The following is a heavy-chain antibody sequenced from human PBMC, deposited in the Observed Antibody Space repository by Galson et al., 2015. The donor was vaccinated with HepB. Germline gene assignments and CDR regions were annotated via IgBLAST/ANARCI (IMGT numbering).Heavy chain of an antibody. J-gene: IGHJ6*02. D-gene: IGHD3-10*01. CDR3: ATGAAEFRYYYYYGMDV. V-gene: IGHV1-24*01. CDR1: GYTLTELS. Sequence: SVKVSCKVSGYTLTELSMHWVRQAPGKGLEWMGGFDPEDGETAYAQKFQGRVTMTEDTSTDTAYMELSSLRSEDTAVYYCATGAAEFRYYYYYGMDVWGQGTTVTVSS. CDR2: FDPEDGET.